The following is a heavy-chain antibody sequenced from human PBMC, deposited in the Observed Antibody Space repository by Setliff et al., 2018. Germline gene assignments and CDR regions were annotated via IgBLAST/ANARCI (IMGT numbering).Heavy chain of an antibody. V-gene: IGHV1-2*06. D-gene: IGHD3-9*01. J-gene: IGHJ4*02. CDR1: GGTFSRYA. CDR2: FHPYSGHT. Sequence: ASVKVSCKASGGTFSRYAINWVRQAPGQGLEWMGRFHPYSGHTNYAQNFQGRVTMTMDASITTVYMELSRLTSDDTAVYYCVRQDILTSYYMFDYWGQGTLVTVSS. CDR3: VRQDILTSYYMFDY.